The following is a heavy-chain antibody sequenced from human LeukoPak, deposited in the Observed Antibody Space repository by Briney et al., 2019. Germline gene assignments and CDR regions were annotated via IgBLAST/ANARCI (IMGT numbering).Heavy chain of an antibody. V-gene: IGHV7-4-1*02. J-gene: IGHJ6*02. CDR1: GYTFTSYA. CDR3: ARGGLTRWYYYYYGMDV. CDR2: INTNTGNP. Sequence: ASVMVSCKASGYTFTSYAMNWVRQAPGQGLEWMGWINTNTGNPTYAQGFTGRFVFSLDTSVSTAYLQISSLEAEDTAVYYCARGGLTRWYYYYYGMDVWGQGTTVTVSS. D-gene: IGHD2-15*01.